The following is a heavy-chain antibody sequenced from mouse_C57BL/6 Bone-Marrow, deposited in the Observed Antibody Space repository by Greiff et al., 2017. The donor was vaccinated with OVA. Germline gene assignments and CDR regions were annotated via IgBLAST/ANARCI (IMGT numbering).Heavy chain of an antibody. Sequence: QVQLQQPGAELVKPGASVKLSCKASGYTFTSYWMHWVKQRPGQGLEWIGMIHPNSGSTNYNEKFKSKATLTVDKSSSTDYLQLSSLTSEDSAVYYCARDSSGYVLCCDYWGQGTTLTVSS. CDR2: IHPNSGST. CDR3: ARDSSGYVLCCDY. V-gene: IGHV1-64*01. CDR1: GYTFTSYW. J-gene: IGHJ2*01. D-gene: IGHD3-2*02.